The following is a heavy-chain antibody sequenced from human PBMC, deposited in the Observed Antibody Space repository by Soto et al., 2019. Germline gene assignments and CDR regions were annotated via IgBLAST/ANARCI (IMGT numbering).Heavy chain of an antibody. CDR3: LCLSRNSSNGYALNWLDT. D-gene: IGHD6-13*01. Sequence: GENLEWVSVIYGGATSYYAASVKGRFTISRDNAKNSLYLQMNSLRAEDTAVYFFLCLSRNSSNGYALNWLDTWG. CDR2: IYGGATS. J-gene: IGHJ5*01. V-gene: IGHV3-53*03.